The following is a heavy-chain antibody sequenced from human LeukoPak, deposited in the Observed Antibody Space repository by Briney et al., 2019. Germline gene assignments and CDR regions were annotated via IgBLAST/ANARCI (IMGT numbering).Heavy chain of an antibody. CDR1: GFTFNIFG. D-gene: IGHD2-21*01. J-gene: IGHJ4*02. Sequence: GGSLRLSCTASGFTFNIFGMYWVRQAPGKGLEWVAFIRNDGTHEKYGDSVKGRFTISRDNSKNTLYLLMNSLRGEDTAIYYCAKDPENNVYSEGSFDYWGQETLVSVSS. CDR2: IRNDGTHE. V-gene: IGHV3-30*02. CDR3: AKDPENNVYSEGSFDY.